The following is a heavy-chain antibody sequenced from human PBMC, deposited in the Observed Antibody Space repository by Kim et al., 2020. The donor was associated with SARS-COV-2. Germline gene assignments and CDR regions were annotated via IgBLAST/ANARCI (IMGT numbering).Heavy chain of an antibody. Sequence: ASVKVSCKASGYTFTSHAMNWVRQAPGQGLEWMGWINTNTGNPTYAQGFTGRFVFSLDTSVSTAYLQISSLKAEDTAVYCARAPGWSTFYYYGMDVWGQGTTVTVSS. J-gene: IGHJ6*02. CDR3: ARAPGWSTFYYYGMDV. D-gene: IGHD6-19*01. V-gene: IGHV7-4-1*02. CDR2: INTNTGNP. CDR1: GYTFTSHA.